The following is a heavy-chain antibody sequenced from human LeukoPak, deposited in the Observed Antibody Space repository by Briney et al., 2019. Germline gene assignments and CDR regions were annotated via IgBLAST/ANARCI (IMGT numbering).Heavy chain of an antibody. J-gene: IGHJ3*01. V-gene: IGHV4-59*01. D-gene: IGHD2-8*02. CDR3: ARDLTGAFDV. CDR1: GGSINSYY. Sequence: PSETLSLTCTVSGGSINSYYWSWIRQPPGKGLEWIGYIYYTGSTNYNLSLTSRVTISLDKSKTQVSLTLRSVTAADTAVYYCARDLTGAFDVWGQGTVVTVSS. CDR2: IYYTGST.